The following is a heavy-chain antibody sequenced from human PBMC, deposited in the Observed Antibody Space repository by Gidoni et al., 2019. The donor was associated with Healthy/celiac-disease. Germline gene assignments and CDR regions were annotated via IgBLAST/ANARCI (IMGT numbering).Heavy chain of an antibody. CDR3: AREGQLELPNWFDP. V-gene: IGHV1-69*06. J-gene: IGHJ5*02. CDR2: IIPIFRTA. CDR1: GGTITSCA. D-gene: IGHD1-7*01. Sequence: QVQLVQAGAEAKKAGTTVKGACKACGGTITSCAISRVRQAPGQGLEWMGGIIPIFRTAIYAQKSQARVTITADKSTSTAYMDLSSLRSEDTAVYYCAREGQLELPNWFDPWGQGTLVTVSS.